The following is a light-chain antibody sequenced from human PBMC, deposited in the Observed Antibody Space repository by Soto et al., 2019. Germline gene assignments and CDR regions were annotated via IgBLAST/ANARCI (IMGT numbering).Light chain of an antibody. CDR1: QSFLYSSSNKNY. CDR2: WAS. CDR3: QQYHSDPIT. J-gene: IGKJ5*01. Sequence: DIVMTQSPVSLAVSLGERATIKCKSIQSFLYSSSNKNYLAWYQQKPGQPPNLLIYWASTRGSGVPDRFSGSGSGTDFTLTISNVEAEDVAIYYCQQYHSDPITFGQGTRLEIK. V-gene: IGKV4-1*01.